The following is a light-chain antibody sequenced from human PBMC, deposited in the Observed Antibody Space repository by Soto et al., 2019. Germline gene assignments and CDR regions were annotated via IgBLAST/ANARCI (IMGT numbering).Light chain of an antibody. CDR3: QQYNSYWT. CDR1: QSISSW. Sequence: DIQMTQSPSTLSASVGDRVTITCLASQSISSWLAWYQQKPGKAPKLLIYKASSLEIGVPSRFSGSGSGTEFTLTISSLQPDDFATYYCQQYNSYWTFGQGTKVEIK. CDR2: KAS. V-gene: IGKV1-5*03. J-gene: IGKJ1*01.